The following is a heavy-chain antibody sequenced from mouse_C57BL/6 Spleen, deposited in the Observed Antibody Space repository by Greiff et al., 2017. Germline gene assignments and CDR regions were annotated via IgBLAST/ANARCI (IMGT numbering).Heavy chain of an antibody. CDR2: INPSDSET. V-gene: IGHV1-61*01. CDR1: GYTFTSYW. J-gene: IGHJ2*01. Sequence: QVQLQQPGAELVRPGSSVKLSCKASGYTFTSYWMDWVKQRPGQGLEWIGNINPSDSETHYNHKFKDKATLTVDKSSSTAYMQLSSLTSEDSAVYYCARRWLLRYFDYWGQGTTRTVSS. D-gene: IGHD2-3*01. CDR3: ARRWLLRYFDY.